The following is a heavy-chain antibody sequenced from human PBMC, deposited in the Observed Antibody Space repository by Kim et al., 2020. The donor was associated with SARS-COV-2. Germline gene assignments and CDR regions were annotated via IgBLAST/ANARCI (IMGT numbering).Heavy chain of an antibody. D-gene: IGHD2-21*01. J-gene: IGHJ4*02. Sequence: GSTHCPQSLTSRVTLSVDPPKNQFSLQLSSVNAADTAVYYCARIEVFEFDYWGQGILVTVSS. CDR3: ARIEVFEFDY. V-gene: IGHV4-34*01. CDR2: GST.